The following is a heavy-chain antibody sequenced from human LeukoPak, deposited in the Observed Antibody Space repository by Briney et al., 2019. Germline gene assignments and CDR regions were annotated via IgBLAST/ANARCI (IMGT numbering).Heavy chain of an antibody. CDR2: IIPIFGTA. V-gene: IGHV1-69*05. J-gene: IGHJ4*02. CDR3: ARERHVGSFDY. D-gene: IGHD3-10*01. Sequence: GASVKVSCKASGGTFSSYAISWVRQAPGQGLEWMGGIIPIFGTANYAQKFQGRVTITTDESTSTAYMELSSLRAEDTAVYYCARERHVGSFDYWGQGTLVTVSS. CDR1: GGTFSSYA.